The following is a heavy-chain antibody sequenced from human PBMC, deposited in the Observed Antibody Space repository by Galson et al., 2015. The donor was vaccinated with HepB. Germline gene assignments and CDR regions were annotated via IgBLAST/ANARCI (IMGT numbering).Heavy chain of an antibody. J-gene: IGHJ5*02. CDR3: ALVGVTLGLDP. V-gene: IGHV1-18*04. CDR1: GNTFSNYG. D-gene: IGHD1-26*01. CDR2: ISTYSGET. Sequence: SVKVSCKASGNTFSNYGFSWVRQAPGQGLEWMGWISTYSGETNYAQRLQGRVTMTTDTSTTTAYMELRSLTSDDTAVYYCALVGVTLGLDPWGQGTLVTVSS.